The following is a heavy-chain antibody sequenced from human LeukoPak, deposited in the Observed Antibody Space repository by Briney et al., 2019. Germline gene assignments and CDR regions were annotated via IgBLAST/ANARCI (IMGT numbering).Heavy chain of an antibody. CDR2: IHNNGDI. V-gene: IGHV4-59*12. D-gene: IGHD6-13*01. CDR1: GDSLRSYY. J-gene: IGHJ3*02. Sequence: SETLSLTCIVSGDSLRSYYWNWIRQAPGKALEWIGHIHNNGDIAYNFSLKSRVTISMDTSKNQFSLKLSSVTAADTAVYYCARESLSAAAGKVKRAAFDIWGQGTMVTVSS. CDR3: ARESLSAAAGKVKRAAFDI.